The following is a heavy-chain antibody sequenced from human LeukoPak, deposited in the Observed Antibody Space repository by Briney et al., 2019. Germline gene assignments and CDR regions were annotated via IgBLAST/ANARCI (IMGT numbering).Heavy chain of an antibody. V-gene: IGHV5-51*01. CDR3: ARVDFYYYYMDV. CDR1: GYTFTNYW. Sequence: GESLKISCKASGYTFTNYWIGWVRQMPGKGLEWMGIIWPGGSEIRISPSFQDQVTISADKSINTPYLQWRSLKASDTAMYYCARVDFYYYYMDVWGKGTTVTVSS. J-gene: IGHJ6*03. CDR2: IWPGGSEI.